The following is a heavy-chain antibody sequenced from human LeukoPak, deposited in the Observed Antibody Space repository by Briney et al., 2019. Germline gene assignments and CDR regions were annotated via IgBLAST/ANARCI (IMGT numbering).Heavy chain of an antibody. CDR2: INPSGGST. V-gene: IGHV1-46*01. CDR1: GYTFTSYY. J-gene: IGHJ4*02. D-gene: IGHD5-12*01. Sequence: EASVKVSCKASGYTFTSYYMHWVRQAPGQGLEWMGIINPSGGSTSYAQKFQGRVTMTRDTSTSTVYMELSSLRSEDTAVYYCAREWDIVAPTTNLTDYWGQGTLVTVSS. CDR3: AREWDIVAPTTNLTDY.